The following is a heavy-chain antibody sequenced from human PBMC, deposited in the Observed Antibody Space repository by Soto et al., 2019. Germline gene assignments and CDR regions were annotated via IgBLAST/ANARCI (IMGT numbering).Heavy chain of an antibody. CDR1: GFTFNKYW. V-gene: IGHV3-74*01. D-gene: IGHD4-4*01. J-gene: IGHJ4*02. Sequence: EVQLVESGGALVQPGGSLRLSCAASGFTFNKYWIHWVRQAPGKGPVWVARINSDGSGMSYADSVKGRLTISRDNGKSTVYLQMNILRADDTAVYYCVRDVRGVDYTFFDLWGQGTLVTVSS. CDR2: INSDGSGM. CDR3: VRDVRGVDYTFFDL.